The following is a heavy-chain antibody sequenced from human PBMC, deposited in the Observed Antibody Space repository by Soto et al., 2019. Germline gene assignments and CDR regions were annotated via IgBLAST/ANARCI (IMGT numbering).Heavy chain of an antibody. Sequence: PGGSLRLSCAASGFPFSTSAMNWVRQAPGKGLERVSSISGTSDAAYYADPVKGRFTISRDNSKNTLYLQMNSLRAEDTAVYYCAKGTYYYGSAPYYFDYWGQGTLVTVSS. CDR2: ISGTSDAA. CDR3: AKGTYYYGSAPYYFDY. D-gene: IGHD3-10*01. V-gene: IGHV3-23*01. CDR1: GFPFSTSA. J-gene: IGHJ4*02.